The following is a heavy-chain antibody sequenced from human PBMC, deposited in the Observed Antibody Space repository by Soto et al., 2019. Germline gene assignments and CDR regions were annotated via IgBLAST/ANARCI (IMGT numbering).Heavy chain of an antibody. J-gene: IGHJ3*02. CDR2: IIPIFGTA. Sequence: ASVKVSCKASGGTFSSYAISWLRQAPGQGLEWMGGIIPIFGTANYAQKFQGRVTITADESTSTAYMELSSLRSEDTAVYYCARVPTYYYDSSGYRNDAFDIWGQGTMVTVSS. CDR3: ARVPTYYYDSSGYRNDAFDI. D-gene: IGHD3-22*01. CDR1: GGTFSSYA. V-gene: IGHV1-69*13.